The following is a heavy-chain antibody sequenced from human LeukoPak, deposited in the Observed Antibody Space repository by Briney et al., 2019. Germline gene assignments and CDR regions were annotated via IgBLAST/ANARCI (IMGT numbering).Heavy chain of an antibody. CDR2: IWYDGSNK. V-gene: IGHV3-33*01. J-gene: IGHJ4*02. Sequence: PGGSLRLSCAASGFTFSSYGMHWVRQAPGKGLEWVAVIWYDGSNKYYADSVKGRFTISRDNSKNTLYLQMNSLRAEDTAVYYCARGGAYDYVRGSQIYWGQGTLVTVSS. CDR1: GFTFSSYG. CDR3: ARGGAYDYVRGSQIY. D-gene: IGHD3-16*01.